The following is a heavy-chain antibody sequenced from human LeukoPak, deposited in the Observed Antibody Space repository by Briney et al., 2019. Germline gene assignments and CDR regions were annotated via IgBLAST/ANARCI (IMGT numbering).Heavy chain of an antibody. CDR1: GFTFSNYW. CDR3: ARARFGTAWTDY. D-gene: IGHD1-1*01. Sequence: GGSLRLSCAASGFTFSNYWMNWFRQAPGKGLEWVANIKQDGSEKYYVDSVKGRFTISRDNAKNSLYLQMNSLRAEDTAVYYCARARFGTAWTDYWGQGTLVTVSS. CDR2: IKQDGSEK. V-gene: IGHV3-7*01. J-gene: IGHJ4*02.